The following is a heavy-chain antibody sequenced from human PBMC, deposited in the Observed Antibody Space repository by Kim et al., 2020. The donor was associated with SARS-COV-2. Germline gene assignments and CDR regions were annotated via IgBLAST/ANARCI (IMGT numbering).Heavy chain of an antibody. V-gene: IGHV1-69*13. D-gene: IGHD3-22*01. Sequence: SVKVSCKASGGTFSSYAISWVRQAPGQGLEWMGGIIPIFGTANYAQKFQGRVTITADESTSTAYMELSSLRSEDTAVYYCAGSPTTYYYDSSGYQLDYWGQGTLVTVSS. CDR3: AGSPTTYYYDSSGYQLDY. CDR1: GGTFSSYA. CDR2: IIPIFGTA. J-gene: IGHJ4*02.